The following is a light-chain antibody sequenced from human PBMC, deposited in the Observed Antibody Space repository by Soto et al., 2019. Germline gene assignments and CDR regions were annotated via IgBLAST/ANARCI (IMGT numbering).Light chain of an antibody. V-gene: IGKV3-15*01. CDR2: AAS. J-gene: IGKJ3*01. CDR3: QHYNNWPFT. CDR1: QAVSSN. Sequence: EIVMTQSPATLSVSPGERATLSCRASQAVSSNLAWYQQKPGQAPRLLIYAASTRAAGIPDRFSGSGSGTGFTLTITSLQSEDFAVYYCQHYNNWPFTFGPGTKGDI.